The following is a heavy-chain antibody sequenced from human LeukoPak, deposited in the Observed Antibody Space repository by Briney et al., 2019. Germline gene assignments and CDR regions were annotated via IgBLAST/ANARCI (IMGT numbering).Heavy chain of an antibody. V-gene: IGHV1-24*01. CDR3: ATGWSGSSWSFDY. CDR2: FDPEDGET. CDR1: GYTLTELS. J-gene: IGHJ4*02. Sequence: VASVKVSCKVSGYTLTELSMHWVRQAPGKGLEWMGGFDPEDGETIYAQKFQGRVTMTEDTSTDTAYMELSSLRSEDTAVYYRATGWSGSSWSFDYWGQGTLVTVSS. D-gene: IGHD6-13*01.